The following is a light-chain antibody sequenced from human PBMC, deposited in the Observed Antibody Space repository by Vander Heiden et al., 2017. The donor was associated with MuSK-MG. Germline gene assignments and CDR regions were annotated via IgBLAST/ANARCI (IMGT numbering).Light chain of an antibody. CDR1: NIESKN. CDR3: QVWDSGIVV. J-gene: IGLJ2*01. CDR2: RDC. Sequence: SYELTQPLSVSVALGQTARITCGGNNIESKNVHWYQQRPGQAPILVMYRDCNRAAGIPERFSGSNSRTTATLTIGSAQVGDEDDYDCQVWDSGIVVFGGGTKLTVL. V-gene: IGLV3-9*01.